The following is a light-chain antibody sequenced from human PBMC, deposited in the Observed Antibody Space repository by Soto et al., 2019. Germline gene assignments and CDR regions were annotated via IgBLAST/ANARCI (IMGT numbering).Light chain of an antibody. V-gene: IGKV3-20*01. Sequence: EIVLTQSPGTLSLSPGERATLSCRASQSINSRYFAWYQQKPGQAPRLLIYGASSRATGIPDRFSGSGSGTDFSLTISRLEPEDFAVYYCQQFGSSHGFTFGPGTKVDIK. CDR1: QSINSRY. CDR3: QQFGSSHGFT. CDR2: GAS. J-gene: IGKJ3*01.